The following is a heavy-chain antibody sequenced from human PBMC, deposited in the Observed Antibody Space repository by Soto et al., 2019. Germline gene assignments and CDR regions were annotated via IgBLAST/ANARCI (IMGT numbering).Heavy chain of an antibody. Sequence: QVQLVESGGGVVQPGRSLRLSCAASGFTFSDYGMHWVRQAPGKGLEWVAVTSYDGTAVYYADSVKGRFTISKDNAKNTLYLQMNSLSADDPAVYYCAKGIKWFVTTEHFDYWRQGTLVTVSS. CDR2: TSYDGTAV. CDR3: AKGIKWFVTTEHFDY. V-gene: IGHV3-30*18. CDR1: GFTFSDYG. J-gene: IGHJ4*02. D-gene: IGHD3-10*01.